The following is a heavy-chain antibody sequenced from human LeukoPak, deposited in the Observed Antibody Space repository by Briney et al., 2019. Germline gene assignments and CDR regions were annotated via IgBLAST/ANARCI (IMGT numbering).Heavy chain of an antibody. D-gene: IGHD3-10*01. Sequence: ASVKISCNASGYTFSDHYMHWVRQAPGKGLEWIERVDPEDGETIYAENFHGRVIITADTSTNTAYMELSSLRSEDTAVYYCATDRIDYGSGRRCYMDVWGKGTTVTVSS. V-gene: IGHV1-69-2*01. CDR3: ATDRIDYGSGRRCYMDV. CDR1: GYTFSDHY. J-gene: IGHJ6*03. CDR2: VDPEDGET.